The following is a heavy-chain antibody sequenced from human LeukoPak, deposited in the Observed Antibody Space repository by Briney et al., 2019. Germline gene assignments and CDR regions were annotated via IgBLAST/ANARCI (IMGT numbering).Heavy chain of an antibody. D-gene: IGHD4-17*01. V-gene: IGHV3-9*01. J-gene: IGHJ5*02. CDR3: ARDGHAHGDYVGWFDP. CDR1: GFTFDDYA. CDR2: ISWNSGSI. Sequence: QPGRSLRLSCAASGFTFDDYAMHWVRQAPGKGLDWVSGISWNSGSIHYADPEKGRFTISRDNAKNSLYLQMNSLRAEDTAVYYCARDGHAHGDYVGWFDPWGQGTLVTVSS.